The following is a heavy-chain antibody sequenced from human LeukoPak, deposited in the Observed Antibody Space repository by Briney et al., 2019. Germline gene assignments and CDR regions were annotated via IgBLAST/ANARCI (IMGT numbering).Heavy chain of an antibody. CDR2: INYSGTT. CDR3: ARLTRGRWFDP. D-gene: IGHD1-26*01. V-gene: IGHV4-59*08. CDR1: GGSISTYY. Sequence: SETLSLTCTVSGGSISTYYWSWIRQPPGKGLEWIGHINYSGTTNYNPALKSRVTISVDTSKNQFSLKVSSVTAADTAVYYCARLTRGRWFDPWGQGTLVTVSS. J-gene: IGHJ5*02.